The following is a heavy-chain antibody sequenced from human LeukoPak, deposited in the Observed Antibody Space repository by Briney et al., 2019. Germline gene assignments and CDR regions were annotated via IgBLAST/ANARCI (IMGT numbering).Heavy chain of an antibody. V-gene: IGHV3-30*06. CDR3: ARGQYGPEAYGLRYVDWLAPAFDY. CDR2: ISYDGSNK. J-gene: IGHJ4*02. CDR1: GFTFSSYG. Sequence: GGSLRLSCAASGFTFSSYGMHWVRQAPAKGLEWVAVISYDGSNKYYADSVKGRFTISRDNSKNTLYLQMNSLRGEDTAVYYCARGQYGPEAYGLRYVDWLAPAFDYWGQGTLVTVSS. D-gene: IGHD3-9*01.